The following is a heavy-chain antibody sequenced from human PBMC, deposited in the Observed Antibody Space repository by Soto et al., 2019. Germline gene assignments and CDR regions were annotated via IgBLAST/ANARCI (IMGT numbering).Heavy chain of an antibody. J-gene: IGHJ4*02. Sequence: QVQLVQSGAEVKKPGSSVKVSCKASGATFRNYAFTWVRQAPGQGLEWMGTIIPLFSTRYAQKFKGRVTMTADESTSTVYMDLSSLKSDDTAVYYCARDPGIAVVGRGTSFEHWGQGTLVTVSS. CDR3: ARDPGIAVVGRGTSFEH. V-gene: IGHV1-69*18. D-gene: IGHD6-19*01. CDR2: IIPLFST. CDR1: GATFRNYA.